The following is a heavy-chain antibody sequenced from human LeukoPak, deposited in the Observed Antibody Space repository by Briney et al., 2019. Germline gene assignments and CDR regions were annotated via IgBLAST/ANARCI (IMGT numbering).Heavy chain of an antibody. D-gene: IGHD3-3*01. Sequence: SETLSLTCAVSGGSISSNNWWSWIRQPAGKGLEWIGRIYTSGSTNYNPSLKSRVTMSVDTSKNQFSLKLSSVTAADTAVYYCARDSNDFWSGYPQRAFDIWGQGTMVTVSS. J-gene: IGHJ3*02. CDR3: ARDSNDFWSGYPQRAFDI. V-gene: IGHV4-4*07. CDR1: GGSISSNN. CDR2: IYTSGST.